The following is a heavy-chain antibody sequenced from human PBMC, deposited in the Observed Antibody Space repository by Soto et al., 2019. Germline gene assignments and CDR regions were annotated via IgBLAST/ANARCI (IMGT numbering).Heavy chain of an antibody. D-gene: IGHD5-12*01. CDR1: GYTFTGYY. Sequence: GASVKVSCKASGYTFTGYYMHWVRQAPGQGLEWMGWINPNSGGTNYAQKFQGWVTMTRDTSISTAYLELSRLRSDDTAVYYCVKDLSAHFYDYGVTGVWGQGTTVTVSS. V-gene: IGHV1-2*04. J-gene: IGHJ6*02. CDR3: VKDLSAHFYDYGVTGV. CDR2: INPNSGGT.